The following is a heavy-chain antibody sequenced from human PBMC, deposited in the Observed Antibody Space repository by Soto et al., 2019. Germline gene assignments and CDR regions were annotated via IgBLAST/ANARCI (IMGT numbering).Heavy chain of an antibody. D-gene: IGHD3-10*01. CDR2: IIPVFGTA. J-gene: IGHJ6*02. CDR3: SRGNYYGSSSYYYVMDV. Sequence: QVQLVQSGAEVKKPGSSVKVSCKASGGTFSSSAISWVRQAPGQGLEWMGGIIPVFGTANYAQKFQGRVTITAXXSXSXXYMQLSSLRSEDTAVYYCSRGNYYGSSSYYYVMDVWGQGTTVTVSS. CDR1: GGTFSSSA. V-gene: IGHV1-69*12.